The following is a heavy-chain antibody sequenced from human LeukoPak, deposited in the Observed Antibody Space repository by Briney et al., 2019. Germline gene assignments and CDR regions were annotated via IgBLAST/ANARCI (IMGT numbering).Heavy chain of an antibody. V-gene: IGHV3-30-3*01. D-gene: IGHD7-27*01. CDR2: ISYDGNNK. Sequence: GGSLRLSCAASGFTFSSYAMHWVRQAPGKGLEWVAVISYDGNNKYYADSVKGRFTISRVSSKNTLYLQMDSLRAEDTAVYYCARANWGGYYYYGMDVWGQGTTVTVSS. J-gene: IGHJ6*02. CDR3: ARANWGGYYYYGMDV. CDR1: GFTFSSYA.